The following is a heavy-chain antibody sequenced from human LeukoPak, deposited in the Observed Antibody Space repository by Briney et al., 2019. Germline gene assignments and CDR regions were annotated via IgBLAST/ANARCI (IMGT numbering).Heavy chain of an antibody. CDR1: GFTFSSYA. CDR2: ISGSGGST. D-gene: IGHD3-9*01. V-gene: IGHV3-23*01. CDR3: AKTPSTFDWLLYFDY. Sequence: GGSLRLSCAASGFTFSSYAMSWVRQAPGKGLEWVSGISGSGGSTYYADSVKGRFTISRDKSKNTLYLQMNSLRAEDMAVYYCAKTPSTFDWLLYFDYWGQGTLVTVSS. J-gene: IGHJ4*02.